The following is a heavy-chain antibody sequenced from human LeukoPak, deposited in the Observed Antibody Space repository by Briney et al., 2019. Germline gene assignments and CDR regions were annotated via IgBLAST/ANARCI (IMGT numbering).Heavy chain of an antibody. D-gene: IGHD2-2*01. CDR2: IYYSGST. CDR3: ARAVRTLPAAVHWFDP. CDR1: GGSISSYY. V-gene: IGHV4-59*12. J-gene: IGHJ5*02. Sequence: SETLSLTCTVSGGSISSYYWSWIRQPPGKGLEWIGYIYYSGSTNYNPSLKSRVTISVDTSKNQFSLKLSSGTAADTAVYYCARAVRTLPAAVHWFDPWGQGTLVTVSS.